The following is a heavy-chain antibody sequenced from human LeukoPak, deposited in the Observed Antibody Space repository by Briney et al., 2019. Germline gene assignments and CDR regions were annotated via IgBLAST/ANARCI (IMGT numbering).Heavy chain of an antibody. CDR2: ISVSGDST. CDR1: EFTFSSYA. J-gene: IGHJ2*01. CDR3: ARQIDPYRPFDL. Sequence: GGSLRLSCAASEFTFSSYAMSWVRQAPGKGLEWVSGISVSGDSTYYPDSVKGRFTISRDNSKNTLYLQMNSLRVEDTAVYYCARQIDPYRPFDLWVRGTLVTVSS. V-gene: IGHV3-23*01. D-gene: IGHD2-2*01.